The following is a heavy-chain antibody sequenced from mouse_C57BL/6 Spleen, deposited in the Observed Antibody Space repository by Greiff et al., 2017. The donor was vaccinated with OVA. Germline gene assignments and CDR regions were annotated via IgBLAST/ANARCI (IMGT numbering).Heavy chain of an antibody. CDR3: AREELYYGNSYAMDY. Sequence: EVKLVESGPELVKPGASVKIPCKASGYTFTDYNMDWVKQSHGKSLEWIGDINPNNGGTIYNQKFKGKATLTVDKSSSTAYMELRSLTSEDTAVYYCAREELYYGNSYAMDYWGQGTSVTVSS. J-gene: IGHJ4*01. D-gene: IGHD2-1*01. V-gene: IGHV1-18*01. CDR2: INPNNGGT. CDR1: GYTFTDYN.